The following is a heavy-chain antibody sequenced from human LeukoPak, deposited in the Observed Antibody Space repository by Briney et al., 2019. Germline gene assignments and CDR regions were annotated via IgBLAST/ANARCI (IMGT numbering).Heavy chain of an antibody. CDR2: ITSSSSYT. CDR3: ARLGYCSSTTCQ. V-gene: IGHV3-11*03. J-gene: IGHJ4*02. CDR1: GFTFSDYY. D-gene: IGHD2-2*01. Sequence: PGGPLRLSCAASGFTFSDYYMSWIRQPPGQGLEWVSYITSSSSYTNYADSVKGRFTISRDNAKNSLYLQMNSLRSDDTAVYYCARLGYCSSTTCQWGQGALVTVSS.